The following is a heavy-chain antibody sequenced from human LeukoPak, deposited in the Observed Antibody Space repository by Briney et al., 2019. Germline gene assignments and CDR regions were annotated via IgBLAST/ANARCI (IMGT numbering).Heavy chain of an antibody. Sequence: GDTHYAQNFQGRITVTRGTSISTVYMELSRLTSDDTAVYYCAREYSASEHWGQGTLVTVSS. J-gene: IGHJ1*01. CDR3: AREYSASEH. CDR2: GDT. D-gene: IGHD4-11*01. V-gene: IGHV1-2*02.